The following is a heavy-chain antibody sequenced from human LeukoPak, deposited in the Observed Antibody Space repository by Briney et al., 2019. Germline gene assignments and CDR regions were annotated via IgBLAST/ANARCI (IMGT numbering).Heavy chain of an antibody. Sequence: ASVRVSCKASGYTFTGYYMHWVRQAPGQGLEWMGWINPNSGGTNYAQKFQGRVTMTRDTSISTAYMELSRLRSDDTAVYYCARDLEGSSSWMGYWGQGTLVTASS. D-gene: IGHD6-13*01. J-gene: IGHJ4*02. V-gene: IGHV1-2*02. CDR3: ARDLEGSSSWMGY. CDR1: GYTFTGYY. CDR2: INPNSGGT.